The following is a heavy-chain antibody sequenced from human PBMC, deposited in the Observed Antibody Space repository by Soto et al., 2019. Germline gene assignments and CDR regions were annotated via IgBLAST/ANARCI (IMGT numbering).Heavy chain of an antibody. CDR1: GGSISSGGYS. CDR3: ARSYYDILTGPNWFDP. Sequence: SETLSLTCAVSGGSISSGGYSWSWIRQPPGKGLEWIGYIYHSGSTYYNPSLKSRVTISVDRSKNQFSLRLSSVTAADTAVYYCARSYYDILTGPNWFDPWGQGTLVTVSS. J-gene: IGHJ5*02. V-gene: IGHV4-30-2*01. CDR2: IYHSGST. D-gene: IGHD3-9*01.